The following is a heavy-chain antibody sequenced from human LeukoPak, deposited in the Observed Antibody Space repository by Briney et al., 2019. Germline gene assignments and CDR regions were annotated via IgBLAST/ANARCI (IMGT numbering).Heavy chain of an antibody. V-gene: IGHV4-34*01. CDR1: GGSFSGYY. J-gene: IGHJ4*02. CDR2: INHSGST. D-gene: IGHD6-6*01. Sequence: PSETLSLTCAVYGGSFSGYYWSWIRQPPGKGLEWIGEINHSGSTNYNPSLKSRVTISVDTSKNQFSLKLSSVTAADTAVYYCARYSSSSAGIDYWGQGTLVTVSS. CDR3: ARYSSSSAGIDY.